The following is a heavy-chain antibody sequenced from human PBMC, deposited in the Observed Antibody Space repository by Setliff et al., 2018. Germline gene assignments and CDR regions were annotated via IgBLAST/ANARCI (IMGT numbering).Heavy chain of an antibody. V-gene: IGHV4-34*01. D-gene: IGHD2-2*01. Sequence: LSLTCSVYGESFSNNYWSWIRQPPGKGLEWIGDMHQSGRINFNPSLKSRVTMSADPSKNQFSLKVTSVTAADTAVYYCARTHCTTTSCFYFHYWGQGTVVTVSS. CDR2: MHQSGRI. CDR3: ARTHCTTTSCFYFHY. J-gene: IGHJ4*02. CDR1: GESFSNNY.